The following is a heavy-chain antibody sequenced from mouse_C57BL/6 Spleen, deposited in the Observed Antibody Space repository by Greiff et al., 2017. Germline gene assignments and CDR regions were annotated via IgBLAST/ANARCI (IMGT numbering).Heavy chain of an antibody. D-gene: IGHD2-1*01. CDR3: ASIYYGTEGFAY. V-gene: IGHV14-2*01. CDR1: GFNIKDYY. J-gene: IGHJ3*01. CDR2: IDPEDGET. Sequence: VQLKESGAELVKPGASVKLSCTASGFNIKDYYMHWVKQRTEQGLEWIGRIDPEDGETKYAPKFQGKATITADTSSNTAYLQLSSLTSEDTAVYYGASIYYGTEGFAYWGQGTLVTVSA.